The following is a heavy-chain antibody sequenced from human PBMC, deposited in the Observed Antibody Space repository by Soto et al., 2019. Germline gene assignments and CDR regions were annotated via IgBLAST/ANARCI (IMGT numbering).Heavy chain of an antibody. D-gene: IGHD5-18*01. CDR3: AIGRGYSYGYN. CDR1: GFTFSSYG. J-gene: IGHJ4*02. CDR2: ISYDGTNK. V-gene: IGHV3-30*03. Sequence: PGGSLRLSCVASGFTFSSYGMHWVRQAPGKGLEWVAVISYDGTNKYYADSVKGRFTISRDNSKNTLYLQMNSLRAEDTAVYYCAIGRGYSYGYNWGQGTLVTVSS.